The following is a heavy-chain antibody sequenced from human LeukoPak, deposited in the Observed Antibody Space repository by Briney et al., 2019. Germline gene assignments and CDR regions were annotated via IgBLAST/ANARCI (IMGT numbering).Heavy chain of an antibody. Sequence: GGSLRLSCAASGLTSTNYAMNWVRRAPGKGLEWVSVISGSGVRTYYADSVKGRFTISRDSSKNTLYLQMNNLRAEDTAVYYCANSEDYYDSSGFVFYWGQGTLVTVSS. D-gene: IGHD3-22*01. CDR2: ISGSGVRT. V-gene: IGHV3-23*01. J-gene: IGHJ4*02. CDR3: ANSEDYYDSSGFVFY. CDR1: GLTSTNYA.